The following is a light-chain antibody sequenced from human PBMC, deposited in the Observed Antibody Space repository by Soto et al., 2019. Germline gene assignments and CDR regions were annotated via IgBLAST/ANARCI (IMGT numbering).Light chain of an antibody. J-gene: IGKJ1*01. CDR2: DAS. V-gene: IGKV3-11*01. Sequence: EIVLTQSPVTLSLSPGERATLSCRASQSVTNSLAWYQQKPGQAPRLLVYDASNRATGIPTRFSGSGSGTDFTLTISYLEPEDLAVYYCQQYNTWPRTFXQGTKVDIK. CDR3: QQYNTWPRT. CDR1: QSVTNS.